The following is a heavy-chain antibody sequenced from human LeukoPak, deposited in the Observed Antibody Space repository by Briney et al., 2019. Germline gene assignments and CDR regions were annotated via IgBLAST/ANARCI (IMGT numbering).Heavy chain of an antibody. CDR1: EYTFTSYD. Sequence: AASAKVSCKASEYTFTSYDINWVRQATGQGLEWMGWMNPNSGNTGYAQKFQGRVTMTRNTSISTAYMELSSLTFEDTAVYYCARGRHPGPTWISEYWGQGTLVTVSS. CDR3: ARGRHPGPTWISEY. V-gene: IGHV1-8*01. J-gene: IGHJ4*02. D-gene: IGHD5-12*01. CDR2: MNPNSGNT.